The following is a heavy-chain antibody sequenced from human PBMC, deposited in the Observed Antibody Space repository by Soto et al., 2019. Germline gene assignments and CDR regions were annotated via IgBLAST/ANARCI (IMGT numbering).Heavy chain of an antibody. Sequence: QITLKESAPTLVKPTQTLTLTCTFSGFSLNSRGVGVGWIRQPPGKALEWLALIYWDDDKRYSPSLKSRLNITKDTPENHVALKMTDKDPGDTGTYDRVHQVGATTTWGQGTLVAVSS. CDR3: VHQVGATTT. J-gene: IGHJ5*02. CDR2: IYWDDDK. D-gene: IGHD1-26*01. CDR1: GFSLNSRGVG. V-gene: IGHV2-5*02.